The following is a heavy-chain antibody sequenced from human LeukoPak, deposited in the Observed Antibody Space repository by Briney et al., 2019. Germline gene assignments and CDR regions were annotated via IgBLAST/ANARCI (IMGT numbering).Heavy chain of an antibody. CDR1: GGSISSGDYY. V-gene: IGHV4-30-4*01. CDR3: ARRSHLVAVITSHYYDY. Sequence: SETLSLTCTVSGGSISSGDYYWSWIRQPPGKGLEWIGYIYYSGSTYYNPSLKSRVTISVDTSKNQFSLKLSSVIAADTAVYYCARRSHLVAVITSHYYDYWGQGALVTVSS. D-gene: IGHD2-21*01. CDR2: IYYSGST. J-gene: IGHJ4*02.